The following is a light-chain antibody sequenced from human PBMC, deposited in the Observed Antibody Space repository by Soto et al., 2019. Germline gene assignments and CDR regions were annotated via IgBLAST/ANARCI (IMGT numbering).Light chain of an antibody. Sequence: EIVLKQSPGTLSLSPGERATLSCRASQSISSSSLAWYQQKPGQTPRLLIYGASSRATGIPDRFSGSGSGTDFTLTISTLEPEDVAVYYCQQYCSSPPWTFGQGTTEDI. CDR2: GAS. J-gene: IGKJ1*01. CDR1: QSISSSS. CDR3: QQYCSSPPWT. V-gene: IGKV3-20*01.